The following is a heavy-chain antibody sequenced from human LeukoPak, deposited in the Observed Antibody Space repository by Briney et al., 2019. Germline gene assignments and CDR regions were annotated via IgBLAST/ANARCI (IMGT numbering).Heavy chain of an antibody. Sequence: GSLRLSCAASGFTFSSYWMSWVRQAPGKGLEWVANIKQDGSEKNYVDSVKGRFTISRDNAKNSVYLQMNSLRAEDTAMYYCARDNFYGSGLDYWGQGTLVTVSS. V-gene: IGHV3-7*01. D-gene: IGHD3-10*01. CDR1: GFTFSSYW. CDR2: IKQDGSEK. J-gene: IGHJ4*02. CDR3: ARDNFYGSGLDY.